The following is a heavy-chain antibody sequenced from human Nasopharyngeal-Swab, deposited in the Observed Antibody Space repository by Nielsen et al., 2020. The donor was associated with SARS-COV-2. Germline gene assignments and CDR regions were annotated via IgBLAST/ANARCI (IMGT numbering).Heavy chain of an antibody. J-gene: IGHJ6*02. CDR2: ISGDGSAT. Sequence: GGSLRLSCAVSGFTFSTYWMQWVRQVPGKGLVWVSCISGDGSATSYADSVKGRFTISRDNAKNTLYLQMNSLRAEDTAVYYCTRTEESLAGMEVWGQGTTVTVSS. CDR3: TRTEESLAGMEV. V-gene: IGHV3-74*01. CDR1: GFTFSTYW.